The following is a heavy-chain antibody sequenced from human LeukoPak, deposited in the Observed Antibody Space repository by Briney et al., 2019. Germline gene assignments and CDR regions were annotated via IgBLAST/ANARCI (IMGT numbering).Heavy chain of an antibody. V-gene: IGHV1-18*01. J-gene: IGHJ4*02. D-gene: IGHD3-22*01. CDR1: GYTFTSYG. Sequence: VASVKVSCKASGYTFTSYGISWVRQAPGQGLEWMGWISAYNGNTNYAQKLQGRVTMTTDTSTSTAYMELRSLRSDDTAVYYCARDSDIINYDSSGHTGYWGQGTLVTVSS. CDR2: ISAYNGNT. CDR3: ARDSDIINYDSSGHTGY.